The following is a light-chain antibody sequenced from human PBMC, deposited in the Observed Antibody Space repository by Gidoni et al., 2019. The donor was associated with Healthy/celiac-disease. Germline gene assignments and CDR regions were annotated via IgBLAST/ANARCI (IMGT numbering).Light chain of an antibody. V-gene: IGLV2-14*03. Sequence: QLALLQPAPVSGSPGQPITISCTGTSSDVGGYNYVSWYQQHPGKTPKLMFYDGSNRPSGVSKRFSGSKSGNMSPLTISGLQAEEEADYYCSSYTSSSTLYVFGTGTKVTVL. J-gene: IGLJ1*01. CDR2: DGS. CDR3: SSYTSSSTLYV. CDR1: SSDVGGYNY.